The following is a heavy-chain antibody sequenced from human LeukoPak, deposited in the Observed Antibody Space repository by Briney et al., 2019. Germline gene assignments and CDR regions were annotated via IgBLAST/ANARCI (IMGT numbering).Heavy chain of an antibody. D-gene: IGHD2-2*01. V-gene: IGHV4-28*03. CDR1: GYSISSSNG. J-gene: IGHJ5*02. CDR2: IYYSGST. Sequence: PSDTLSLTCAVSGYSISSSNGWGWIRQPPGKGLEWIGYIYYSGSTYYNPSLKSRVTMSVDTSKNQFSLKLSSVTAVDTAVYYCARVVPAAEITNWFDPWGQGTLVTVSS. CDR3: ARVVPAAEITNWFDP.